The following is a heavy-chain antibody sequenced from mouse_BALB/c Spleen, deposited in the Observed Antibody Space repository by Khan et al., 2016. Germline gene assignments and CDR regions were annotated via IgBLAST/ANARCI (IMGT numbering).Heavy chain of an antibody. CDR3: ARRGPIYYYGSTYGC. V-gene: IGHV14-3*02. Sequence: VQLKQSGAELVKPGASVKLSCTASGFNIKDTFMHWVKQRPEQGLEWIGRIDPANGNTRYDPKFQGKATITADTSSNTAYLQLSSLTSEDTAVYYCARRGPIYYYGSTYGCWGQGTTLTVSS. CDR1: GFNIKDTF. J-gene: IGHJ2*01. CDR2: IDPANGNT. D-gene: IGHD1-1*01.